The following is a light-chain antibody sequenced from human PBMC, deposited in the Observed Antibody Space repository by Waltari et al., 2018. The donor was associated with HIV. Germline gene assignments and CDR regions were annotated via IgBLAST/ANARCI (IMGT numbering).Light chain of an antibody. V-gene: IGLV3-25*03. J-gene: IGLJ3*02. Sequence: SYYLTQPPSVSVSPGQTARNACPGAALPKQYAYWYQQKPGQAPVLGIYKDSERTSGIPERFSGSSSGTTVTLTISGVQAEDEAGYYCQSADSSGTWVFGGGTKLTVL. CDR2: KDS. CDR3: QSADSSGTWV. CDR1: ALPKQY.